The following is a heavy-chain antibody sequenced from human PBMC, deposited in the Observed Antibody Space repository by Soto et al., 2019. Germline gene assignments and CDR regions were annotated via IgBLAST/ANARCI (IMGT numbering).Heavy chain of an antibody. J-gene: IGHJ6*03. CDR3: AADRYCSGGSCYSPPKVAWGRYMDV. Sequence: ASVKVSCKASGFTFTSSAMQWVRQARGQRLEWIGWIVVGSGNTNYAQKFQERVTITRDMSTSTAYMELSSLRSEDTAVYYCAADRYCSGGSCYSPPKVAWGRYMDVWGKGTTVTVSS. CDR2: IVVGSGNT. D-gene: IGHD2-15*01. CDR1: GFTFTSSA. V-gene: IGHV1-58*02.